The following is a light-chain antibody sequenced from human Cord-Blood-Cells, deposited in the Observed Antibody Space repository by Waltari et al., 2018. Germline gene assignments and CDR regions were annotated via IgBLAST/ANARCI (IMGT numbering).Light chain of an antibody. CDR3: QQYNSYSAWT. J-gene: IGKJ1*01. Sequence: DIQMTQSPSTLSASVGDRVTTTHRASQSISSCLAWYQQKPGKAPKLLIYKASSIESGVPSRFSGSGSGTEFTLTISSLQPDDFATYYCQQYNSYSAWTFGQGTKVEIK. V-gene: IGKV1-5*03. CDR1: QSISSC. CDR2: KAS.